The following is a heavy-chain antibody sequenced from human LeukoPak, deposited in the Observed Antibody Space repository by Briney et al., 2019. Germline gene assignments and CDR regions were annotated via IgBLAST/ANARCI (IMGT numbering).Heavy chain of an antibody. D-gene: IGHD7-27*01. CDR1: GFTVKFNY. J-gene: IGHJ4*02. CDR2: LYSGGGI. CDR3: TRGVLGDRDY. Sequence: GGSLSLSCVASGFTVKFNYMNWVRQAPGKGLEWVSILYSGGGIHYTDSVKGRFTISTDNSKNTLHLQMNSLRAEDTAVYYCTRGVLGDRDYWGRGTLVTVSS. V-gene: IGHV3-66*01.